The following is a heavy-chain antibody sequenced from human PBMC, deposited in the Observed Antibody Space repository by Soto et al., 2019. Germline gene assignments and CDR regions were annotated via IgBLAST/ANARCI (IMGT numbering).Heavy chain of an antibody. CDR1: GFTFSSYA. D-gene: IGHD6-19*01. CDR3: ARELGSGDY. Sequence: QVQLAESGGGVVQPGRSLRLSCAASGFTFSSYAMHWVRQAPGKGLEWVAVISYDGSNKYYADSVKGRFTISRDNSKNTLYLQMNSLRAEDTAVYYCARELGSGDYCGQGTLVTVSS. V-gene: IGHV3-30-3*01. CDR2: ISYDGSNK. J-gene: IGHJ4*02.